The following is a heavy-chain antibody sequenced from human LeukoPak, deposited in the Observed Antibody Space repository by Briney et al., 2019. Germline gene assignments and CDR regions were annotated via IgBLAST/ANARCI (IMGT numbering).Heavy chain of an antibody. CDR3: ARGTPYGSGSSNWFDP. CDR1: GGSISSSSYY. Sequence: PSETLSLTCTVSGGSISSSSYYWGWIRQPPGKGLEWIGSIYYSGSTYYNPSLKSRVTISVDTSKNQFSLKLSSVTAADTAVYYCARGTPYGSGSSNWFDPWGQGTLVTVSS. D-gene: IGHD3-10*01. V-gene: IGHV4-39*07. J-gene: IGHJ5*02. CDR2: IYYSGST.